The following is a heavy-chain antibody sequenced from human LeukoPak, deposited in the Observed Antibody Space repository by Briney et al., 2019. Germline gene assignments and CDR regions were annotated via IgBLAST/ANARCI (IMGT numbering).Heavy chain of an antibody. D-gene: IGHD3-22*01. CDR2: IHHSGST. V-gene: IGHV4-30-2*01. CDR3: ARAPTSGYPYYYYGMDV. Sequence: SQTLSLTCAVSGGSISSGGYSWSWIRQPPGKGLEWIGYIHHSGSTYYNPSLKSRVTISVDRSKNQFSLKLSSVTAADTAVYYCARAPTSGYPYYYYGMDVWGQGTTVTVSS. CDR1: GGSISSGGYS. J-gene: IGHJ6*02.